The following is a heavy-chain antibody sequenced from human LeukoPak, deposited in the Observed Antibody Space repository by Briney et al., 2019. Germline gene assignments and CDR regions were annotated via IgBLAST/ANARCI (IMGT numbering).Heavy chain of an antibody. CDR1: GFTFSSYA. J-gene: IGHJ4*02. CDR2: ISYDGSNK. Sequence: GGSLRLSCAASGFTFSSYAMHWVRQAPGKGLEWVAVISYDGSNKYYADSVKGRFTISRDNSKNTLYLQMNSLRAEDTAVYYCAEEGYGGYFGYWGQGTLVTVSS. V-gene: IGHV3-30-3*02. D-gene: IGHD4-23*01. CDR3: AEEGYGGYFGY.